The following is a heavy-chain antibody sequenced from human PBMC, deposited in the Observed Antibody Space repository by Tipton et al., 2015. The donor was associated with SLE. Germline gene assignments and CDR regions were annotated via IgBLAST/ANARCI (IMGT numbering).Heavy chain of an antibody. D-gene: IGHD2-15*01. CDR3: ARGVDIATDYFDY. Sequence: TLSLTCTVSGDSISSVSYYWSWSRQPAGKGLEWIGHIYTSGSTNYNPSLKSRVTMSLDTSKNQFSLKLSSVTATDTAVYYCARGVDIATDYFDYWGQGTLVTVSS. J-gene: IGHJ4*02. CDR1: GDSISSVSYY. CDR2: IYTSGST. V-gene: IGHV4-61*09.